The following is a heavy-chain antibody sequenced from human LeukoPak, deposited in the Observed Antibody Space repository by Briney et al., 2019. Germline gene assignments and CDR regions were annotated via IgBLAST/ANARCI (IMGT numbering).Heavy chain of an antibody. CDR2: IRYDGSNK. J-gene: IGHJ3*02. CDR3: ARRMGIGYCSGGSCWAFDI. V-gene: IGHV3-30*02. Sequence: GGSLRLSCAASGFTFSSYGMHWVRQAPGKGLEWVAFIRYDGSNKYYADSVKGRFTISRDNSKNTLYLQMKSLRAEDTAVYYCARRMGIGYCSGGSCWAFDIWGQGTMVTVSS. CDR1: GFTFSSYG. D-gene: IGHD2-15*01.